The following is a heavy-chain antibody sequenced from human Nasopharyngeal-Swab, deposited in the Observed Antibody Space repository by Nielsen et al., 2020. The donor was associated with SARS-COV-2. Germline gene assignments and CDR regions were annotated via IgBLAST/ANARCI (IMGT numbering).Heavy chain of an antibody. D-gene: IGHD3-10*01. V-gene: IGHV3-48*02. CDR3: ARDLDWAGFGSVDY. J-gene: IGHJ4*02. CDR2: ISSVGSII. Sequence: GESLKISCAASGFTFSYYNMHWVRQAPGKGLEWVSYISSVGSIIYYADSVKGRFTISKDNAKNSTFLQMNSRRDEDTAVYYCARDLDWAGFGSVDYWGQGALVTVSS. CDR1: GFTFSYYN.